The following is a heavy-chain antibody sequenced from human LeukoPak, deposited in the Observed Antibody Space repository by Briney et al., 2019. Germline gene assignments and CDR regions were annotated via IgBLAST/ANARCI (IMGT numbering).Heavy chain of an antibody. J-gene: IGHJ5*02. CDR1: GDTFTSYY. Sequence: ASVKVSCKASGDTFTSYYMHWVRQAPGQGLEWMGWINPNSGGTNYAQKFQGRVTMTRDTSISTAYMELSRLRSDDTAVYYCARVGLVVAAAFNWFDPWGQGTLVTVSS. CDR3: ARVGLVVAAAFNWFDP. V-gene: IGHV1-2*02. CDR2: INPNSGGT. D-gene: IGHD6-13*01.